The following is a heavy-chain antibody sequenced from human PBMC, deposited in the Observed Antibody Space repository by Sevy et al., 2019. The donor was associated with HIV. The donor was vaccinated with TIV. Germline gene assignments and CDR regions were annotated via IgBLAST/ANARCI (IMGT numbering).Heavy chain of an antibody. CDR3: ARAGNLVVVQGATLDAFDI. V-gene: IGHV1-18*01. D-gene: IGHD1-26*01. CDR2: ISAYNGNT. J-gene: IGHJ3*02. CDR1: GYTFTNYG. Sequence: ASVKVSCKASGYTFTNYGISWVRQAPGQGLEWMGWISAYNGNTNYAQKLQGRVTMTTDTSTSTAYMEPRSLRSDDTAVYYCARAGNLVVVQGATLDAFDIWGQGTMVTVSS.